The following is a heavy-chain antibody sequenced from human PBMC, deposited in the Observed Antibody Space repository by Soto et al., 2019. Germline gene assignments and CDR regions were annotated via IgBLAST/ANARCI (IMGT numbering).Heavy chain of an antibody. Sequence: EVQLVESGGGFIYPGGSLRLSCAASGLTISNAWMNWVRQAPGKGLEWVGRIKTNTEGVTTDYAAAEKGRFTVSRDDSKNTWYLQINSLRTEDTAVYYCTTGSVEGVWGQGTTVTVSS. CDR1: GLTISNAW. J-gene: IGHJ6*02. V-gene: IGHV3-15*07. D-gene: IGHD2-15*01. CDR2: IKTNTEGVTT. CDR3: TTGSVEGV.